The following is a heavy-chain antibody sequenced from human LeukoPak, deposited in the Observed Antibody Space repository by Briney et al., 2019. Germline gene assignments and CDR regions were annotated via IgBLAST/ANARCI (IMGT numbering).Heavy chain of an antibody. D-gene: IGHD1-26*01. CDR3: ARDRGELLNDY. Sequence: ASVKVSCKASGGTFSSYAISWVRQAPGQGLEWMGGIIPIFGTANYAQKFQGRVTITADESTSTSYMELSSLRSEDTAVYYCARDRGELLNDYWGKGTLVTVSS. V-gene: IGHV1-69*01. CDR2: IIPIFGTA. J-gene: IGHJ4*02. CDR1: GGTFSSYA.